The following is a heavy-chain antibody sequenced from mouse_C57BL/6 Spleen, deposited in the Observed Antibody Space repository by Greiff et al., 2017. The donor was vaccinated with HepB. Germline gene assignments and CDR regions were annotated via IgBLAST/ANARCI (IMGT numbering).Heavy chain of an antibody. J-gene: IGHJ3*01. CDR3: AREEDYDEAWFAY. D-gene: IGHD2-4*01. CDR2: ISYDGSN. CDR1: GYSITSCYY. V-gene: IGHV3-6*01. Sequence: EVKLQESGPGLVKPSQSLSLTCSVTGYSITSCYYWNWIRQIPGNKLEWMGYISYDGSNNYNPSLKNRISITRDKSKNQFFLKLNSVTTEDTATYDCAREEDYDEAWFAYWGQGTLVTVSA.